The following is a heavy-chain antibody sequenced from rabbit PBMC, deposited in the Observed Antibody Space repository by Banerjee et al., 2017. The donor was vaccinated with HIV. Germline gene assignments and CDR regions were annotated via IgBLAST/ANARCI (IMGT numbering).Heavy chain of an antibody. CDR3: ARDSGNNYGYGYPYFNF. D-gene: IGHD6-1*01. J-gene: IGHJ4*01. CDR1: GFDFSTCG. CDR2: INIGGSA. Sequence: QQQLVESGGGLVKPEGSLTLTCKASGFDFSTCGVSWVRQAPGKGLEWIGYINIGGSAYYASWVNGRFTISKTSTTVDLKMTSLTAADTATYFCARDSGNNYGYGYPYFNFWGPGTLVTVS. V-gene: IGHV1S36*01.